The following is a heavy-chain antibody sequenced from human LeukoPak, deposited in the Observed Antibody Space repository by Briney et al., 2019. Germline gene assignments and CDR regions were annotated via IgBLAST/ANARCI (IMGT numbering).Heavy chain of an antibody. CDR3: ARAGGGFRDWFDP. CDR2: IIPIFGTA. J-gene: IGHJ5*02. V-gene: IGHV1-69*01. Sequence: VKISCKASGGTFSSYAISWVRQAPGQGLEWMGGIIPIFGTANYAQKFQGRVTITADESTSTAYMELSSLRSEDTAVYYCARAGGGFRDWFDPWGQGTLVTVSS. D-gene: IGHD6-25*01. CDR1: GGTFSSYA.